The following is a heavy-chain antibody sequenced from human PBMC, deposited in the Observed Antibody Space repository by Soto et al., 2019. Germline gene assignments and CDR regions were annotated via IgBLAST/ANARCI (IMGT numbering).Heavy chain of an antibody. D-gene: IGHD3-3*01. J-gene: IGHJ6*03. CDR2: MNPNCGNT. CDR3: ARAPPSITIFGVVYYYYYYYMDV. Sequence: ASVKVSCQASGYTFTRYYINLVRQAPGQGLEGMGRMNPNCGNTGYAQKFQGRVTMTRNTSISTAYMELSSLRSEDTAVYYCARAPPSITIFGVVYYYYYYYMDVWGKGPRSPSP. V-gene: IGHV1-8*01. CDR1: GYTFTRYY.